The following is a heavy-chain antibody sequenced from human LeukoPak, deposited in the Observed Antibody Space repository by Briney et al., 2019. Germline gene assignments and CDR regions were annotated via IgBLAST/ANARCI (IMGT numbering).Heavy chain of an antibody. Sequence: SETLSLTCTASGYSISSGYYWGWIRQPPGKGLEWIGSIYHSGSTYYNPSLKSRVTISVDTSKNQFSLKLSSVTAADTAVYYCARYNTYYDFWSGYRHDAFDIWGQGTMVTVSS. D-gene: IGHD3-3*01. J-gene: IGHJ3*02. V-gene: IGHV4-38-2*02. CDR3: ARYNTYYDFWSGYRHDAFDI. CDR1: GYSISSGYY. CDR2: IYHSGST.